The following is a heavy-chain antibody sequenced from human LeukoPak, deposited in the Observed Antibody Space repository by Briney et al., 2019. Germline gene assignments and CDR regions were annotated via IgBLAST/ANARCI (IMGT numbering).Heavy chain of an antibody. CDR1: GFTFSSFS. J-gene: IGHJ5*02. Sequence: GALRLSFSASGFTFSSFSMSLVREAPGKGVELVSAFRCSGGTTYYADSVKGRFTISRDNSKDTLYLQVNSLRAEDTAVYYCAKRGLVGSSGFKNNWFDPWGQGTLVTVSS. D-gene: IGHD3-22*01. CDR3: AKRGLVGSSGFKNNWFDP. CDR2: FRCSGGTT. V-gene: IGHV3-23*01.